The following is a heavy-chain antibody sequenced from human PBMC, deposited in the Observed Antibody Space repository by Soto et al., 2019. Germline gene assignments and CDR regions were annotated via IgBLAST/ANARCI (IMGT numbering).Heavy chain of an antibody. CDR2: IYYSGST. J-gene: IGHJ4*02. Sequence: PSETLSLTCTVSGGSISSYYWSWIRQPPGKGLEWIGYIYYSGSTDYNPSLKSRVTISVDTSKNQFSLKLSSVTAADTAVYYCARDHRASYYDSSGYLDYWGQGTLVTVSS. D-gene: IGHD3-22*01. CDR1: GGSISSYY. CDR3: ARDHRASYYDSSGYLDY. V-gene: IGHV4-59*01.